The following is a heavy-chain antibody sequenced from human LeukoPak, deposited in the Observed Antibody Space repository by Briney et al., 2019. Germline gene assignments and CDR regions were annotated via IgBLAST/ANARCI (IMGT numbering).Heavy chain of an antibody. Sequence: GGSLRLSCAASGFTFSTYWMHWVRQTPGKGLVWVSRISVGGSGTTYADSVKGRFTISRDNAENTLYLQMNSMRAEDTAVYYCARDLVGGAFDIWGQGTMVTVSS. J-gene: IGHJ3*02. CDR2: ISVGGSGT. CDR3: ARDLVGGAFDI. D-gene: IGHD2-8*02. CDR1: GFTFSTYW. V-gene: IGHV3-74*03.